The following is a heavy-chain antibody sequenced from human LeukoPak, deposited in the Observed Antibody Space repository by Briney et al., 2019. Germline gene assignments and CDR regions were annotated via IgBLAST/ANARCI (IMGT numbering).Heavy chain of an antibody. CDR3: ATAISYGYGSFDY. D-gene: IGHD5-18*01. CDR1: GYTLTELS. V-gene: IGHV1-24*01. J-gene: IGHJ4*02. CDR2: FDPEDGET. Sequence: ASVKVSCKVSGYTLTELSMHWVRQAPGKELEWMGGFDPEDGETIYAQKFQGRVTMTEDTSTDTAYMELSSLRSEDTAVYYCATAISYGYGSFDYWGQGTLVTVSS.